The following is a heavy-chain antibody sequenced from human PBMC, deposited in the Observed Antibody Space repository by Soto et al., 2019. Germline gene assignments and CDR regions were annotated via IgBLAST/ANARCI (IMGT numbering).Heavy chain of an antibody. V-gene: IGHV3-23*01. CDR2: ISGGGGST. CDR3: AKGGDFWSGYYKVIDY. D-gene: IGHD3-3*01. Sequence: TGGSLRLSCAASGFTLSDYWMHWVRQVPGKGLEWVSAISGGGGSTYYADSVKGRFTISRDNSKNTLYLQMNSLRAEDTAVYYYAKGGDFWSGYYKVIDYWGQGTLVTVSS. J-gene: IGHJ4*02. CDR1: GFTLSDYW.